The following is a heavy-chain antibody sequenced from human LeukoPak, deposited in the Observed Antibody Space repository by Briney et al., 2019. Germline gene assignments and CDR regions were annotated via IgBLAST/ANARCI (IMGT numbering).Heavy chain of an antibody. Sequence: GASVKVSCKXSGYTFTGYYMHWVRQAPGQGLEWMGWINPNSGGTNYSQKLQGRVTMTRDTSIGTAYMELSRLRSDDTAVYYCARGTIQPEDNWFDPWGQGTLVTVSS. CDR2: INPNSGGT. V-gene: IGHV1-2*02. CDR3: ARGTIQPEDNWFDP. CDR1: GYTFTGYY. D-gene: IGHD5-18*01. J-gene: IGHJ5*02.